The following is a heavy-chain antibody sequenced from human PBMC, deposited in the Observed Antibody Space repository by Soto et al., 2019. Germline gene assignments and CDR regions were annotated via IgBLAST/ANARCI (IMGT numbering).Heavy chain of an antibody. CDR1: GGSIIRSNW. J-gene: IGHJ6*02. V-gene: IGHV4-4*02. Sequence: SETLSLTCAVSGGSIIRSNWWSFVRQPPGKGLEWIGEIYHSGSTNYNPSLKSRVTISVDKSKNQFSLKLSSVTAADTAVYYCARRGSIAAGSYYYYGMDVWGQGTTVTVSS. D-gene: IGHD6-6*01. CDR2: IYHSGST. CDR3: ARRGSIAAGSYYYYGMDV.